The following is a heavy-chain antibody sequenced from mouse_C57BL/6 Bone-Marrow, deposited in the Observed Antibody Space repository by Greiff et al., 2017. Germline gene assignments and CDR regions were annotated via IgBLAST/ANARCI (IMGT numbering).Heavy chain of an antibody. D-gene: IGHD1-1*01. J-gene: IGHJ3*01. CDR3: AGDGYYYGSGGFAY. V-gene: IGHV12-3*01. CDR2: ITHSGET. CDR1: GFPITSGYY. Sequence: QVQLKESGPGLVKPSQSLFLTCSITGFPITSGYYWIWIRQSPGKPLEWMGYITHSGETFYNPSLQSPISITRETSKNQFFLQLNSVTTEDTAMYYCAGDGYYYGSGGFAYWGQGTLVTVSA.